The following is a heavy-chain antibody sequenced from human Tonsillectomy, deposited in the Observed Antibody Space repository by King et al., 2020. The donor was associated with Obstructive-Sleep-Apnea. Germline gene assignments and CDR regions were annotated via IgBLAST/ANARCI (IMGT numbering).Heavy chain of an antibody. CDR1: GFTFSSYS. CDR2: IISRSSYI. J-gene: IGHJ1*01. CDR3: VRDSYYGSWRGLDAEYFQH. V-gene: IGHV3-21*01. Sequence: VQLVESGGGLVKPGGSLRLSCAASGFTFSSYSMNWVRQAPGKGLEWVSSIISRSSYIYYADSVKGRFTISRDNAKNSLFLQMNSLRAEDTAVYYCVRDSYYGSWRGLDAEYFQHWGQGTLVTVSS. D-gene: IGHD3-10*01.